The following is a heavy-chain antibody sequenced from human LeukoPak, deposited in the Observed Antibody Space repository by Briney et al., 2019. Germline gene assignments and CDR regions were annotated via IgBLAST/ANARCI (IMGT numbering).Heavy chain of an antibody. CDR3: ARGYRFTMDRGVIITMSRFDP. Sequence: GASVKVSCKASGYTFTGYYMHWVRQAPGQGLEWMGWINPNSGGTNYAQKFQGRVTMTRDTSISTAYMELSRLRSDDTAVYYCARGYRFTMDRGVIITMSRFDPWGQGTLVTVSS. CDR2: INPNSGGT. CDR1: GYTFTGYY. V-gene: IGHV1-2*02. D-gene: IGHD3-10*01. J-gene: IGHJ5*02.